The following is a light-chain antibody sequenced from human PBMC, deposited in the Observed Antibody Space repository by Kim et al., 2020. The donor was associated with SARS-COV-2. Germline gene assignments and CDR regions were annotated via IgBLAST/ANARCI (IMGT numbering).Light chain of an antibody. CDR1: SSNIGAGYD. Sequence: RVTISCNGGSSNIGAGYDVHWYQQLPGTAPKLLIYGNSNRPSGVPDRFSGSKSGTSASLAITGLQAEDEADYYCQSYDSSLSGYVFGTGTKVTVL. CDR3: QSYDSSLSGYV. V-gene: IGLV1-40*01. CDR2: GNS. J-gene: IGLJ1*01.